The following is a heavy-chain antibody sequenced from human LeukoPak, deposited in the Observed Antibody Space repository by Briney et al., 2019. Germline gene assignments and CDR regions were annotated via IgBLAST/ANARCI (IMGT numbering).Heavy chain of an antibody. V-gene: IGHV1-2*02. CDR3: ARARFPRDGYNYYY. CDR1: GYTFTDYY. D-gene: IGHD5-24*01. Sequence: ASVKVSCKASGYTFTDYYMHWVRQAPGQGLEWMGWINPNSGGTKSAQKFQGRVTMTRDTSISTAYMELSRLRSDDTAVYYCARARFPRDGYNYYYWGQGALVTVSS. J-gene: IGHJ4*02. CDR2: INPNSGGT.